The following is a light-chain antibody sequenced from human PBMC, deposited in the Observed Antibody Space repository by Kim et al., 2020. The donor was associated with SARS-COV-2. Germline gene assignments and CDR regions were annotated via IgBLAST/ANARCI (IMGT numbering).Light chain of an antibody. Sequence: QSVLTQPPSASGTPGQRVSISCSGSNSNIGSNTVNWYQQFPGRAPRLLIHSNNPRPSGVPDRFSGSKFGTSAALAISGLQSEDEADYYCAAWDDNLDGPVFGGGTKVTVL. CDR2: SNN. J-gene: IGLJ3*02. V-gene: IGLV1-44*01. CDR1: NSNIGSNT. CDR3: AAWDDNLDGPV.